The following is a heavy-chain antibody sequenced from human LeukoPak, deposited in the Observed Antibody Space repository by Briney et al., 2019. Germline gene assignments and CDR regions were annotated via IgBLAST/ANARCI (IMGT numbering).Heavy chain of an antibody. Sequence: GESLKISCKASGYRFTSYWIGWVRQMPGKGLEWMGIIYPNDSDTRYSPSFQGQVTISADKSFSTAYLQWSSLKASDTAMYYCARGRPAVTGTYYFDYWGQGTLVTVSS. CDR1: GYRFTSYW. D-gene: IGHD6-19*01. CDR2: IYPNDSDT. CDR3: ARGRPAVTGTYYFDY. V-gene: IGHV5-51*01. J-gene: IGHJ4*02.